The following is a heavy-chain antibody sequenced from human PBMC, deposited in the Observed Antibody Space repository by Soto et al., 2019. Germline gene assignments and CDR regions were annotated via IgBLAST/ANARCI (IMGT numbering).Heavy chain of an antibody. CDR2: ISSSGSTI. CDR3: ARDLTHDYGDYGGHYYYYMDV. D-gene: IGHD4-17*01. V-gene: IGHV3-11*01. J-gene: IGHJ6*03. Sequence: PGGSLRLSCAASGFTFSDYYMSWIRQAPGKGLERVSYISSSGSTIYYADSVKGLFTISRDNAKNSLYLQMNSLRAEDTAVYYCARDLTHDYGDYGGHYYYYMDVWGKGTTVTVSS. CDR1: GFTFSDYY.